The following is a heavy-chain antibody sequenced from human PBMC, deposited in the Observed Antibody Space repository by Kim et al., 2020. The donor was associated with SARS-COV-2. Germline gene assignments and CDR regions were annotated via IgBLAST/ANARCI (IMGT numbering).Heavy chain of an antibody. V-gene: IGHV3-33*01. CDR2: IWYDGSNK. Sequence: GGSLRLSCAASGFTFSSYGMHWVRQAPGKGLEWVAVIWYDGSNKYYADSVKGRFTISRDNSKNTLYLKMNSLRAEDTAVYYCARDYKRGGLPDDYWGQGTLVTVSS. CDR1: GFTFSSYG. D-gene: IGHD3-10*01. J-gene: IGHJ4*02. CDR3: ARDYKRGGLPDDY.